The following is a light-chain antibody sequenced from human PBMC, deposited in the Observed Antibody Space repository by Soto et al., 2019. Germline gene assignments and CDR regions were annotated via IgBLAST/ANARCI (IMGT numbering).Light chain of an antibody. J-gene: IGKJ1*01. CDR2: DAS. CDR1: RNINNW. V-gene: IGKV1-5*01. Sequence: DRQMTQSPSTLSASVGDRVTITCRASRNINNWLAWYQQKLGKAPKLLIYDASTLESGVSSRFSGSGSGTEFSLTISSLQPDDFATYYCQQYTDVFGQGTKVDI. CDR3: QQYTDV.